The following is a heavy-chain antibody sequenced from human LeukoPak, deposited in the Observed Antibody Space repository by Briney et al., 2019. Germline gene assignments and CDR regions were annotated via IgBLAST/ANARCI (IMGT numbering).Heavy chain of an antibody. CDR3: ARVIPDGHFPFDY. V-gene: IGHV1-2*02. CDR2: INPESGRT. Sequence: GASVKVSCKASGYTFSGKNIHWVRQAPGQGLEWMGWINPESGRTEYAQKFQGRVTMTRDTSINTAYMELSSLRSDDTAEYYCARVIPDGHFPFDYWGQGTLVTVSS. J-gene: IGHJ4*02. D-gene: IGHD3-16*01. CDR1: GYTFSGKN.